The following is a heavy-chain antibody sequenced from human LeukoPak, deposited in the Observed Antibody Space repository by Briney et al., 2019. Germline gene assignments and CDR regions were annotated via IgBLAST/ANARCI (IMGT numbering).Heavy chain of an antibody. D-gene: IGHD3-9*01. V-gene: IGHV1-18*01. CDR1: GYTFTSYG. Sequence: ASVKVSCKASGYTFTSYGISWVRQAPGQGLEWMGWISAYNGNTNYAQKLQGRVTMTTDTSTSTAYMELRSLRSDDTAVYYCARSTYYDILTGYSGMDVWGQGTTVTVSS. J-gene: IGHJ6*02. CDR2: ISAYNGNT. CDR3: ARSTYYDILTGYSGMDV.